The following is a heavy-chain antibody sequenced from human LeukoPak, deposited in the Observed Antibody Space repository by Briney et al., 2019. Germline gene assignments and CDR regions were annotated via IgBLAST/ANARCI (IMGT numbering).Heavy chain of an antibody. V-gene: IGHV1-2*02. CDR1: GGPFSSYA. CDR3: ARAGNDY. D-gene: IGHD4-23*01. J-gene: IGHJ4*02. CDR2: INPNSGGT. Sequence: ASVKVSCKASGGPFSSYAINWVRQAPGQGLEWMGWINPNSGGTNYAQKFQGRVTMTRDTSISTAYMELSRLRSDDTAVYYCARAGNDYWGQGTLVTVSS.